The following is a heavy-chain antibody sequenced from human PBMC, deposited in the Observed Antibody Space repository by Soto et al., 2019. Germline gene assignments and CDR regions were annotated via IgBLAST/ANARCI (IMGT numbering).Heavy chain of an antibody. J-gene: IGHJ4*02. Sequence: ASVKVSCKASGYTFTSYGISWVRQAPGQGLEWMGWISAYNGNTNYAQKLQGRAAMTTDTSTSTAYMELRSLRSDDTAVYYCARELEWYDYIWGSYPDYWGQGTLVTVSS. CDR2: ISAYNGNT. D-gene: IGHD3-16*01. CDR3: ARELEWYDYIWGSYPDY. CDR1: GYTFTSYG. V-gene: IGHV1-18*01.